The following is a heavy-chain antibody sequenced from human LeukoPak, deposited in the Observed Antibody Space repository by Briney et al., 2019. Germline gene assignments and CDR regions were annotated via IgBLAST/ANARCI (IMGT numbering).Heavy chain of an antibody. CDR3: AKAVRAAADNDAFDI. CDR2: ISWNSGSI. V-gene: IGHV3-9*01. D-gene: IGHD6-13*01. J-gene: IGHJ3*02. CDR1: GFTFDDYA. Sequence: GGSLRLSCAASGFTFDDYAMHWVRQAPGKGLEWVSGISWNSGSIGYADSVKGRFTISRDNAKNSLYLQMNSLRAEDTALYYCAKAVRAAADNDAFDIWGQGTMVTVSS.